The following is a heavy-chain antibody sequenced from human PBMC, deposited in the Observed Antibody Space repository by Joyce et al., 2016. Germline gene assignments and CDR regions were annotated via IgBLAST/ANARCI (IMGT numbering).Heavy chain of an antibody. D-gene: IGHD2-8*01. Sequence: EVQLVESGGGLVKPGGSLRLSCAASGFTFSSYSMSWVRQGPGKGREWVSSLMSSSSYIKYTDSVKGRFTISRDNAKNSLYLQMNSLRVEDTAVYYCARSSYTNGIFDYWGQGTLVTVSS. CDR1: GFTFSSYS. J-gene: IGHJ4*02. CDR3: ARSSYTNGIFDY. CDR2: LMSSSSYI. V-gene: IGHV3-21*01.